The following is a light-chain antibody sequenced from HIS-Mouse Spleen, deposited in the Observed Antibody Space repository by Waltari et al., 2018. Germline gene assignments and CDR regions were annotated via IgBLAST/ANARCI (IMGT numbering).Light chain of an antibody. J-gene: IGLJ3*02. CDR3: SSYTSSSTWV. Sequence: QSVLTQPPSASGTPGQRVTISCSGSSSNIGSNTVNWYQQLPGTAPKLMIYDVSNRPSGGSNRVSGSKSGNTASLTISGLQAEDEADYYCSSYTSSSTWVFGGGTKLTVL. V-gene: IGLV1-44*01. CDR2: DVS. CDR1: SSNIGSNT.